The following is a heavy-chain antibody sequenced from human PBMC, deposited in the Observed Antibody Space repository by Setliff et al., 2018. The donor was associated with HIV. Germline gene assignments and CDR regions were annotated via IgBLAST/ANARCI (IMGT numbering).Heavy chain of an antibody. CDR1: GGSFSGYY. J-gene: IGHJ4*02. CDR3: AIRGSSGWYVGGYFDY. Sequence: PSETLSLTCAVCGGSFSGYYWSWIRQPPGKGLEWIGEINHSGSTNYNPSLKSRVTISVDTSKNQFSLKLSSVTAADTAVYYCAIRGSSGWYVGGYFDYWGQGTRVT. V-gene: IGHV4-34*01. CDR2: INHSGST. D-gene: IGHD6-19*01.